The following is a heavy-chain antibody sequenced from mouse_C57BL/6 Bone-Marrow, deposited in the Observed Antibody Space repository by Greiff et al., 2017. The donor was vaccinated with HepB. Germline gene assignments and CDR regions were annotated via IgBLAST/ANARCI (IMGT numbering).Heavy chain of an antibody. CDR3: ARDRGDGPYWYFDV. Sequence: EVKVEESGPGLVKPSQSLSLTCSVTGYSITSGYYWNWIRQFPGNKLEWMGYISYDGSNNYNPSLKNRISITRDTSKNQFFLKLNSVTTEDTATYYCARDRGDGPYWYFDVWGTGTTVTVSS. CDR1: GYSITSGYY. CDR2: ISYDGSN. D-gene: IGHD2-3*01. V-gene: IGHV3-6*01. J-gene: IGHJ1*03.